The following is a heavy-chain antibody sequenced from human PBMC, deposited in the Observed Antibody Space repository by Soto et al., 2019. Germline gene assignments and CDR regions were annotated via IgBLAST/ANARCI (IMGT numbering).Heavy chain of an antibody. D-gene: IGHD3-16*01. CDR3: ARGRFRRTWFDP. CDR2: MNPYSGNT. J-gene: IGHJ5*02. Sequence: QVQLVQSGAEVKKPGASVKVSCKASGYTFSDYDINWVRQAAGQGLEWMGWMNPYSGNTGYAQKFQGRVTLTIDTSITTAYVELSSLTFKDTAIYYCARGRFRRTWFDPWGQGTLVTVSS. CDR1: GYTFSDYD. V-gene: IGHV1-8*01.